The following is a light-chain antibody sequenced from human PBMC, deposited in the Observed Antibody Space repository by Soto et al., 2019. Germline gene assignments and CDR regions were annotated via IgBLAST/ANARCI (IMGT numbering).Light chain of an antibody. Sequence: DIQMTQSPSSVSASVGDRVTITCRASQDISTWLAWYQQGPGKAHKLLIFGASSLQGGVPSRFSGSGSGTDFTLTITSLQPEDFATYYCQQGDSFPFTFGQGTRLEIK. CDR3: QQGDSFPFT. V-gene: IGKV1D-12*01. CDR1: QDISTW. CDR2: GAS. J-gene: IGKJ5*01.